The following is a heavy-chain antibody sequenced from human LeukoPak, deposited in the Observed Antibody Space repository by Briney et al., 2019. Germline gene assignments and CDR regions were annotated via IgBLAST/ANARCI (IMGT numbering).Heavy chain of an antibody. V-gene: IGHV1-46*01. CDR3: ARVSGHYFDY. D-gene: IGHD7-27*01. CDR2: INPSGGST. Sequence: ASVKVSCKSSGYTFTSYYMYWVRQAPGQGLEWMGIINPSGGSTSYAQKFQGGVTMTRDTSTSTVYMELSSLRSEDTAVYYCARVSGHYFDYWGQGTLVTVSS. J-gene: IGHJ4*02. CDR1: GYTFTSYY.